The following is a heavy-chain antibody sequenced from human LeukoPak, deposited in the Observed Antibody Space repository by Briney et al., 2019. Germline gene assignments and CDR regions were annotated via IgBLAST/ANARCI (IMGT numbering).Heavy chain of an antibody. Sequence: ASVKVSCKASGYTFTGYYMHWVRQAPGQGLEWMGWINPNSGGTNYAQKFQGRVTMTRDTSISTAYMELSRLRSDDTAVYYCVAPGYCSSTSCYTFDYWGQGTLVTVSS. J-gene: IGHJ4*02. CDR2: INPNSGGT. CDR3: VAPGYCSSTSCYTFDY. CDR1: GYTFTGYY. V-gene: IGHV1-2*02. D-gene: IGHD2-2*02.